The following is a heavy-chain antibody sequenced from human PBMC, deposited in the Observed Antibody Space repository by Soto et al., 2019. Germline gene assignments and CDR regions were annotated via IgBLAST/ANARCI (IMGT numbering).Heavy chain of an antibody. J-gene: IGHJ4*02. CDR3: ARHGPTWVAQVLYFDF. D-gene: IGHD7-27*01. V-gene: IGHV4-39*01. CDR2: IYHSGTT. Sequence: PLETLSLTCTVSGGSITSSHYYWGWIRQPPGKGLEWIGTIYHSGTTSYHPSLKSRVTISADTSKNQFSLRLSSVTAADTAVYYCARHGPTWVAQVLYFDFWGQGALVTVSS. CDR1: GGSITSSHYY.